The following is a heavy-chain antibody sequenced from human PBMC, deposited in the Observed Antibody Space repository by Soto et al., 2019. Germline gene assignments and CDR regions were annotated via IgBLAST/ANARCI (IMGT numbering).Heavy chain of an antibody. CDR3: ARDGLYCSGGSCPDYYYYYMDV. CDR2: IIPIFGTA. V-gene: IGHV1-69*13. J-gene: IGHJ6*03. D-gene: IGHD2-15*01. CDR1: GGTFSSYA. Sequence: ASVKVSCKASGGTFSSYAISWVRQAPGQGLEWMGGIIPIFGTANYAQKFQGRVTITADESTSTAYMELSSLRSEDTAVYYCARDGLYCSGGSCPDYYYYYMDVWGKGTTVTVSS.